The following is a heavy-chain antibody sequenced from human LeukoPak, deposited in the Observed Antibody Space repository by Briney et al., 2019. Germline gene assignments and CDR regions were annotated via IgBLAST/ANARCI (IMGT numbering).Heavy chain of an antibody. CDR1: GYTFTSYG. J-gene: IGHJ2*01. CDR3: ARGDIVVVPTGL. D-gene: IGHD2-2*01. Sequence: ASVKVSCKASGYTFTSYGISWVRQAPGQGLEWMGWISAYNGNTNYAQKLQGRVTMTTDTYTSTAYMELRRLRSDDTAVYYCARGDIVVVPTGLWGRGTLVTVSS. CDR2: ISAYNGNT. V-gene: IGHV1-18*01.